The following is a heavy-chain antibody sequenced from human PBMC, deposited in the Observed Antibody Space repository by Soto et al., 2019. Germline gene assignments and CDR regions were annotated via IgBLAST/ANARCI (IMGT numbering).Heavy chain of an antibody. J-gene: IGHJ5*02. CDR3: ARGTPTYYDFWSGYYDRRGYWFDP. V-gene: IGHV1-8*01. Sequence: QVQLVQSGAEVKKPGASVKVSCKASGYTFTSYDINWVRQATGQGLEWMGWMNPNSGNTGYAQKFQGRVTMTRNTSISTAYMELSSLRSEDTAVYYCARGTPTYYDFWSGYYDRRGYWFDPWGQGTLVTVSS. CDR2: MNPNSGNT. D-gene: IGHD3-3*01. CDR1: GYTFTSYD.